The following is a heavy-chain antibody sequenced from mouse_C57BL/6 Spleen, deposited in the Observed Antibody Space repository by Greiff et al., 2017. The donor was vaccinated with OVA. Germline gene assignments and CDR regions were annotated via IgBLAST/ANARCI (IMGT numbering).Heavy chain of an antibody. Sequence: QVKLQQPGAELVKPGASVKLSCKASGYTFTSYWMQWVKQRPGQGLEWIGEIDPSDSYTNYNQKFKGKATLTVDTSSSTAYMQLSSLTSEDSAVYYCARCPRPSLGYFDVWGTGTTVTVSS. D-gene: IGHD1-2*01. CDR3: ARCPRPSLGYFDV. V-gene: IGHV1-50*01. J-gene: IGHJ1*03. CDR1: GYTFTSYW. CDR2: IDPSDSYT.